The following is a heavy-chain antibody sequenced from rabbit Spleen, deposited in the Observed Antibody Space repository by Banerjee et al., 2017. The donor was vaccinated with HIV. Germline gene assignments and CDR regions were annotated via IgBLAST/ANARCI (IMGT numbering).Heavy chain of an antibody. CDR2: INAAAGKP. Sequence: QEQLVESGGGLVQPTGSLTLTCKASGFSFGDRAVMCWVRQAPGKGLEWIACINAAAGKPVYATWAKGRFTISRTSSTTVTLRMTSLTAADRAAYFCARDLVGVIGWNFYLWGPGTLVTVS. J-gene: IGHJ4*01. CDR3: ARDLVGVIGWNFYL. CDR1: GFSFGDRAV. V-gene: IGHV1S45*01. D-gene: IGHD1-1*01.